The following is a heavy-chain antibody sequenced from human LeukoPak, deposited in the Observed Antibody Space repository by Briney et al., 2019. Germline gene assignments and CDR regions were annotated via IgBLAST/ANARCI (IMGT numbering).Heavy chain of an antibody. CDR1: GFTCNGHW. Sequence: GGSLRLSCEASGFTCNGHWMHWVPHAPGKGLVWVSLIDGDGSTISYADSVRGRFTIARDNAKNRLYLQMNSLGAEDTAVYYCASTIGSAGTQYWGQGTLVTVSS. V-gene: IGHV3-74*01. CDR2: IDGDGSTI. CDR3: ASTIGSAGTQY. D-gene: IGHD6-13*01. J-gene: IGHJ4*02.